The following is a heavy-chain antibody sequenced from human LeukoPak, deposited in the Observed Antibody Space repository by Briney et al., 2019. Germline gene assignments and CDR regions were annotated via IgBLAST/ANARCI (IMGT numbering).Heavy chain of an antibody. D-gene: IGHD2-15*01. CDR1: GGTFSSYA. Sequence: ASVKVSCKASGGTFSSYAISWVRQAPGQGLEWMGGIIPIFGTASYAQKFQGRVTITADKSTSTAYMELSSLRSEDTAVYYCARGLGYCSGGSCPPNFDYWGQGTLVTVSS. CDR2: IIPIFGTA. V-gene: IGHV1-69*06. CDR3: ARGLGYCSGGSCPPNFDY. J-gene: IGHJ4*02.